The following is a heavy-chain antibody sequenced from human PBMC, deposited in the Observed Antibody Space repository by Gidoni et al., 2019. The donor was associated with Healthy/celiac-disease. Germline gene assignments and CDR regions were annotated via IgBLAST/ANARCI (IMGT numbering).Heavy chain of an antibody. V-gene: IGHV3-30-3*01. Sequence: QVQLVESGGGVVQPGRSLRLSCADSGFTFSSYARHWVRQAPGKGLEWVAVISYDGSNKYYADSVKGRFTISRDNSKNTLYLQMNSLRAEDTAVYYCARGEDGTMIVVVGMPFDYWGQGTLVTVSS. CDR2: ISYDGSNK. D-gene: IGHD3-22*01. CDR3: ARGEDGTMIVVVGMPFDY. J-gene: IGHJ4*02. CDR1: GFTFSSYA.